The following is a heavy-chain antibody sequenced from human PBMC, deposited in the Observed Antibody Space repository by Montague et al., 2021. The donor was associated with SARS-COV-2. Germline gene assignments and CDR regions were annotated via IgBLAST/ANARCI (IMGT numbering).Heavy chain of an antibody. Sequence: PALVKPTQALTLTCTFSGFSLSTSGMCVSWIRQPPGKALEWLARIDWDDDKYYSTSLKTRLTISKDTSKNQVVLTMTNMDPVDTATYYCARIPVLAPWYTGYSSGRAFGMDVWGQGTTVTVSS. D-gene: IGHD6-19*01. CDR3: ARIPVLAPWYTGYSSGRAFGMDV. V-gene: IGHV2-70*11. CDR1: GFSLSTSGMC. CDR2: IDWDDDK. J-gene: IGHJ6*02.